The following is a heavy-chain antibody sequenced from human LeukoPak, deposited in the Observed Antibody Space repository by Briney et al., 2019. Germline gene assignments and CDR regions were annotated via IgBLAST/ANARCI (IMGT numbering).Heavy chain of an antibody. CDR1: GFTFSIYA. CDR2: ISYDGSNK. D-gene: IGHD1-26*01. CDR3: AGGPPGATPPEDSHN. Sequence: GGSLRLSCAASGFTFSIYAMHWVRQAPGKGLEWVAVISYDGSNKYYADSVKGRFTISRDNSKNTLYLQMNSLRAEDTAVYYCAGGPPGATPPEDSHNWGRGTLATVS. V-gene: IGHV3-30-3*01. J-gene: IGHJ4*02.